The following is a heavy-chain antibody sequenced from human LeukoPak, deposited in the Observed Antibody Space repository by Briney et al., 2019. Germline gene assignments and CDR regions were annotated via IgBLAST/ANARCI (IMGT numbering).Heavy chain of an antibody. D-gene: IGHD3-10*01. Sequence: GGSLRLSCSASGFTFSSYAMHWVRQAPGKGLEWVALITYDGYYKYYSDSVKGRFTISSDTSKNTMYLQMNNLRAEDTAVYYCARDLSPVVRASPMGYWGQGTLVTVSS. CDR2: ITYDGYYK. CDR3: ARDLSPVVRASPMGY. CDR1: GFTFSSYA. J-gene: IGHJ4*02. V-gene: IGHV3-30*04.